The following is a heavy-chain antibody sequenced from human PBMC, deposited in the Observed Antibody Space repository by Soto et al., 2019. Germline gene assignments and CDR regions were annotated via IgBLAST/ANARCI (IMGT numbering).Heavy chain of an antibody. CDR1: GFTFSTSA. V-gene: IGHV1-58*01. D-gene: IGHD1-26*01. CDR3: AARRSGLYAMDV. CDR2: IVGGSGNT. J-gene: IGHJ6*02. Sequence: SVKVSCKASGFTFSTSAVQWVRQARGQRPEWMGWIVGGSGNTNYAQNSQERVIITRDMSTSTDYMELSSLRSDDTAVYFCAARRSGLYAMDVWGQGTTVTVSS.